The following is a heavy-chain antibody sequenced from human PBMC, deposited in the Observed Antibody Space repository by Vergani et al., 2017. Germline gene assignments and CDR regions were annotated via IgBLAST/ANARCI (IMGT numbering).Heavy chain of an antibody. CDR3: ARLITEVVAATPEYYFDY. CDR1: GYSFTSYW. CDR2: IYPGDSDT. J-gene: IGHJ4*02. D-gene: IGHD2-15*01. V-gene: IGHV5-51*03. Sequence: EVQLVPSGAEVKTPGEPLKISCKGSGYSFTSYWIGWVRQMPGKGLEWMGIIYPGDSDTRYSPSFQGQVTSPAAKSISTAYLQWSSLKASDTAMYYCARLITEVVAATPEYYFDYWGQGTLVTVSS.